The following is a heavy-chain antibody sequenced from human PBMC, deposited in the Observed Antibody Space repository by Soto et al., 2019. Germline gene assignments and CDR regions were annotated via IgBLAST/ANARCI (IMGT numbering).Heavy chain of an antibody. D-gene: IGHD2-2*01. J-gene: IGHJ3*02. CDR1: GYTFTGYY. CDR3: ARWAQLLYYDAFDI. CDR2: INPNGGGT. V-gene: IGHV1-2*02. Sequence: GASVKVSCKASGYTFTGYYMHWERQAPGQGLEWMGWINPNGGGTDYAQKFQGRVTMTRDTSISTAYMELSRLRSDDTAVYYCARWAQLLYYDAFDIWGQGTMVTVSS.